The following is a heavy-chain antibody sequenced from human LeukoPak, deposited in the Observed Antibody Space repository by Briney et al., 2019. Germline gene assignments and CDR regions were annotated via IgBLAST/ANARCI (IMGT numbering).Heavy chain of an antibody. V-gene: IGHV1-2*02. CDR2: IIPNSGGT. D-gene: IGHD3-16*01. J-gene: IGHJ3*02. CDR1: KYTFTDYY. CDR3: ARGVLLQGRGAFDI. Sequence: ASVKVSCKASKYTFTDYYIHWVRQAPGQGLEWMGWIIPNSGGTKYAQKFQDRVTMTRDTSISTAYMELSSLTYDDTAVYYCARGVLLQGRGAFDIWGQGAMVTVSS.